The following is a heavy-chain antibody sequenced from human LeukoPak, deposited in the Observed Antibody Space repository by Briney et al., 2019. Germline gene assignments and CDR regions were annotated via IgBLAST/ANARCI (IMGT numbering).Heavy chain of an antibody. V-gene: IGHV1-24*01. D-gene: IGHD3-10*01. CDR3: ATEGVTMVRGVNVY. Sequence: VASVKVSCKASGYTFTGYYMHWVRQAPGKGLEWMGGFDPEDGETIYAQKFQGRVTMTEDTSTDTAYMELSSLRSEDTAVYYCATEGVTMVRGVNVYWGQGTLVTVSS. CDR2: FDPEDGET. J-gene: IGHJ4*02. CDR1: GYTFTGYY.